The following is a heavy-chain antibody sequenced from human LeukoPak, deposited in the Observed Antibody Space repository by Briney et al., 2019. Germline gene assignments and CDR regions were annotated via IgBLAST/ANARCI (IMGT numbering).Heavy chain of an antibody. CDR3: ARQAYSYGYIYWYFDL. J-gene: IGHJ2*01. Sequence: SETLSLTCTVSGGSISSSSYYWGWIRQPPGKGLEWIGSIYYSGSTYYNPSLKSRVTISVDTSKNQFSLKLSSVTAADTAVYYCARQAYSYGYIYWYFDLWGRGTLVTVSS. D-gene: IGHD5-18*01. V-gene: IGHV4-39*01. CDR2: IYYSGST. CDR1: GGSISSSSYY.